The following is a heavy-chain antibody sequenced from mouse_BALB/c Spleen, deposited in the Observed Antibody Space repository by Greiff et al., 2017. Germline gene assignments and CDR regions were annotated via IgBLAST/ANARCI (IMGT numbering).Heavy chain of an antibody. CDR2: INPSTGYT. CDR1: GYTFTSYW. V-gene: IGHV1-7*01. Sequence: VQLQQSGAELAKPGASVKMSCKASGYTFTSYWMHWVKQRPGQGLEWIGYINPSTGYTKYNEKFKGKATLTSDKSSSTAYMELSSLTSEDSAVYYCARFYYGSGDYFDYWGQGTTLTVSS. CDR3: ARFYYGSGDYFDY. D-gene: IGHD1-1*01. J-gene: IGHJ2*01.